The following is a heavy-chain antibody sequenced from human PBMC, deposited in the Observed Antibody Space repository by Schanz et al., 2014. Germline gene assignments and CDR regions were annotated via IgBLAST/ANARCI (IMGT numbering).Heavy chain of an antibody. D-gene: IGHD1-26*01. J-gene: IGHJ4*02. CDR3: ARDHTTESYYSAGPPIDY. CDR1: GFTFSSYA. Sequence: EVQLVESGGGLVQPGGSLRLSCAASGFTFSSYAMSWVRQAPGKGLEWVSAISGSGGSTYYADSVKGRFTISRDNSKNTVYIQMNSLRAEDTAVYYCARDHTTESYYSAGPPIDYWGQGTLLTVSS. V-gene: IGHV3-23*04. CDR2: ISGSGGST.